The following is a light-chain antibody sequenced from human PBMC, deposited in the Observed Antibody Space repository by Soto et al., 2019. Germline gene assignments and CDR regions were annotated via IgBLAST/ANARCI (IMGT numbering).Light chain of an antibody. J-gene: IGLJ2*01. CDR1: SSNIGAGYN. Sequence: QAVVTQPPSVSGAPGQRVTISCTGSSSNIGAGYNLHWYRQLPGTAPKLLIYGNSNRPSGVPDRFSGSKSGTSASLAITGLQAEDEADYYCQSYDSSLSGVVFGGGTKLTVL. V-gene: IGLV1-40*01. CDR3: QSYDSSLSGVV. CDR2: GNS.